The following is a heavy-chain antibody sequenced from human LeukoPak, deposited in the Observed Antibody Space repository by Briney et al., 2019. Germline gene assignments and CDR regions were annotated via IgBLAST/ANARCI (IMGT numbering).Heavy chain of an antibody. CDR2: ITSKGGST. CDR1: GFTFSSYA. CDR3: VKSGIAVSGTDY. Sequence: PGGSLRLSCSASGFTFSSYAMHWVRQAPGKGREYVSAITSKGGSTYYADSVKGRFTISRDNSKNTLYLHMSSLRAEDTAVYYCVKSGIAVSGTDYWGQGTLVTVSS. D-gene: IGHD6-19*01. J-gene: IGHJ4*02. V-gene: IGHV3-64D*09.